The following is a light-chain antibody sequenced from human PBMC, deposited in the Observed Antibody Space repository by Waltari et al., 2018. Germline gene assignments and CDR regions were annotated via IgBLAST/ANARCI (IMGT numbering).Light chain of an antibody. Sequence: DIQMTQSPSSLSASVGDRVTITCQASQDISNYLNWYQQKPGKAPKLLIYDASNLETGVPSRFSGSGSGTDFTFTISSLQPDDFATYYCQQYNRFSPFGQGTNVEVK. V-gene: IGKV1-33*01. CDR2: DAS. CDR3: QQYNRFSP. J-gene: IGKJ1*01. CDR1: QDISNY.